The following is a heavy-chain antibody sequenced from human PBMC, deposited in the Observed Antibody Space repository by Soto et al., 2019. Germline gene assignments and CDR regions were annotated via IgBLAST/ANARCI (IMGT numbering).Heavy chain of an antibody. Sequence: HPGGSLRLSCAASGFSFSSYAMSWVRQSPGKGLEWVSSISRSGNSTYSADSVRGRFTISRDNSKNTLYLQMNSLRAEDTAVYYCAKKPDYDFWSGYPDAFDIWGQGTMVTVSS. CDR3: AKKPDYDFWSGYPDAFDI. CDR2: ISRSGNST. D-gene: IGHD3-3*01. J-gene: IGHJ3*02. CDR1: GFSFSSYA. V-gene: IGHV3-23*01.